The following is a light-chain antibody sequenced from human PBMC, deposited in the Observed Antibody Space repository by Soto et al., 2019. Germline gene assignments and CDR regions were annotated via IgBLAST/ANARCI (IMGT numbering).Light chain of an antibody. CDR3: QQYNNWPPEIT. CDR2: GAS. J-gene: IGKJ5*01. CDR1: QSVSSN. V-gene: IGKV3-15*01. Sequence: EIVMTQSPATLSVSPGERATLSCRASQSVSSNLAWYQQKPGQAPRLLIYGASTRATGIPARFSGSGSGTEFTLTISSLQSEDFAVYYCQQYNNWPPEITFGQGHDWRLN.